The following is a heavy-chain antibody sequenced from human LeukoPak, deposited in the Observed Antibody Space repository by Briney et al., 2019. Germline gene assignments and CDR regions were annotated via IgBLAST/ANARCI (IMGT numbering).Heavy chain of an antibody. CDR3: ARLDSSGY. CDR1: GFTFSIYE. CDR2: ISDSGSTI. Sequence: GGSLRLSCAASGFTFSIYEMNWVRQAPGKGLEWVSYISDSGSTIKYADSVKGRFTISRDNAKNSLYLQMNSLRVEDTALYYCARLDSSGYWGQGTLVTVSS. V-gene: IGHV3-48*03. D-gene: IGHD6-19*01. J-gene: IGHJ4*02.